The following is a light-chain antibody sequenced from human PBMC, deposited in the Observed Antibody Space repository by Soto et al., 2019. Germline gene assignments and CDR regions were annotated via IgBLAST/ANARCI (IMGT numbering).Light chain of an antibody. CDR2: GAS. Sequence: EIVLTQSPGTLSLSPGERATLSCRASQSVSSSYLAWYQQKPGQAPRVLIYGASSRATGIPDRFSGSGSGTDFTLTISRLEPEDFAVYYCQQYGSSRSTFGQGTRLEI. V-gene: IGKV3-20*01. J-gene: IGKJ5*01. CDR3: QQYGSSRST. CDR1: QSVSSSY.